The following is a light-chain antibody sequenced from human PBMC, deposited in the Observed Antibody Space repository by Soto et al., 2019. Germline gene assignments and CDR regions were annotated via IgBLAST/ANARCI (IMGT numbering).Light chain of an antibody. CDR2: GAS. CDR1: QSVSSN. V-gene: IGKV3-15*01. J-gene: IGKJ4*01. Sequence: EIVMTQSPATLSVSPGERATLSCRASQSVSSNLAWYQQKPGQAPRLLISGASARATDVPARFSGSGSGTEFTLTISSLQSEDFAIYYCQQYYNWPLTFGGGIRVEIK. CDR3: QQYYNWPLT.